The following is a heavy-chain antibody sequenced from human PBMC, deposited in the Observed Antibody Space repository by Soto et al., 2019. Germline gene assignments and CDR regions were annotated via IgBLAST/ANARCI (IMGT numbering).Heavy chain of an antibody. Sequence: SETLSLTCTVSGGSISSYYWSCIRQPPGKGLEWIGYIYYSGSTNYNPSLKSRVTISVDTSKNQFSLKLSSVTAADTAVYYCARYSGSYYGHDAFDIWGQGTMVTVAS. CDR2: IYYSGST. CDR3: ARYSGSYYGHDAFDI. J-gene: IGHJ3*02. V-gene: IGHV4-59*01. CDR1: GGSISSYY. D-gene: IGHD1-26*01.